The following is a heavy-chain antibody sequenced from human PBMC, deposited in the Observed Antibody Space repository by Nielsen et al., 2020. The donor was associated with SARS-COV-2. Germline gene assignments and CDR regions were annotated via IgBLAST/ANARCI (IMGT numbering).Heavy chain of an antibody. CDR1: GFTFSSYG. V-gene: IGHV3-33*01. D-gene: IGHD6-19*01. Sequence: GGSLRLSCAASGFTFSSYGMHWVRQAPGKGLEWVAVIWYDGSNKYYADSVKGRFTISRDNSKNTLYLQMNSLRAEDTAVYYCARWGIAVAGTGDYWGQGTLVTVSS. CDR3: ARWGIAVAGTGDY. CDR2: IWYDGSNK. J-gene: IGHJ4*02.